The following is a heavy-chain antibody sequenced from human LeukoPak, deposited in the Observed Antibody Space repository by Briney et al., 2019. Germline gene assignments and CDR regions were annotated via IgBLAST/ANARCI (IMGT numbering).Heavy chain of an antibody. D-gene: IGHD7-27*01. Sequence: GGSLRLSSAAPGFTFSTYAMHWVRQAPGKGLEFVSAINPNGDTTFYANSVKDRFTISRDNSKNTLYLQMGSLRPEDMAVYYCAREMLGMSHYFEYWGQGTLVTVSS. J-gene: IGHJ4*02. CDR3: AREMLGMSHYFEY. CDR1: GFTFSTYA. V-gene: IGHV3-64*01. CDR2: INPNGDTT.